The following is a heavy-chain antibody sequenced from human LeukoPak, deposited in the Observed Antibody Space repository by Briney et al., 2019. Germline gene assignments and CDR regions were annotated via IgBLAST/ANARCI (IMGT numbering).Heavy chain of an antibody. CDR2: IWYDGSNK. D-gene: IGHD5-18*01. CDR3: ARGNPAMVT. Sequence: PGGSLRLSCAASGFTFSSYGMHWVRQAPGKGLEWVAVIWYDGSNKYYADSVKGRCTISRDNSKNTLYLQMNSLRAEDTAVYYCARGNPAMVTWGQGTLVSVSS. J-gene: IGHJ4*02. CDR1: GFTFSSYG. V-gene: IGHV3-33*01.